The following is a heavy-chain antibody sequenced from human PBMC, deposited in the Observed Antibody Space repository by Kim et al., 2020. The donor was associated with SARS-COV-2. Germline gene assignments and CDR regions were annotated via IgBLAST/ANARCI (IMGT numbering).Heavy chain of an antibody. CDR3: AKDPSSSSSWTDAFDI. J-gene: IGHJ3*02. Sequence: SVKGRFTISRDNSKNTLYLQMNSLRAEDTAVYYCAKDPSSSSSWTDAFDIWGQGTMVTVSS. V-gene: IGHV3-30*02. D-gene: IGHD6-13*01.